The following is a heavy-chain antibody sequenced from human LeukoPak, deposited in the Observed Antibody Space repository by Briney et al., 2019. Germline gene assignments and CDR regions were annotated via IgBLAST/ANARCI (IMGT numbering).Heavy chain of an antibody. CDR1: GFTVSTNF. CDR2: IYAGGNT. D-gene: IGHD6-19*01. V-gene: IGHV3-53*01. Sequence: GGSLRLSCAASGFTVSTNFMSWLRQATGKGLEWVSVIYAGGNTYYADSVKGRFTISRDNSKNTLYLQMNSLRAEDTAMYYCARSGSGWFDYWGQGTLVTVSS. CDR3: ARSGSGWFDY. J-gene: IGHJ4*02.